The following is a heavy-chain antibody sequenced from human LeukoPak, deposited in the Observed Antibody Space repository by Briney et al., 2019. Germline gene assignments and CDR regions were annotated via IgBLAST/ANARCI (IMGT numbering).Heavy chain of an antibody. CDR3: ASAAAGTENYYYYMDV. CDR1: GFTFSDYG. CDR2: IRYDGSNK. D-gene: IGHD6-13*01. V-gene: IGHV3-30*02. J-gene: IGHJ6*03. Sequence: PGGSLRLSCGASGFTFSDYGMHWVRQAPGKGLEWVAFIRYDGSNKYYADSVKGRFTISRDNSKNTLYLQMNSLRAEDTAVYYCASAAAGTENYYYYMDVWGKGTTVTVSS.